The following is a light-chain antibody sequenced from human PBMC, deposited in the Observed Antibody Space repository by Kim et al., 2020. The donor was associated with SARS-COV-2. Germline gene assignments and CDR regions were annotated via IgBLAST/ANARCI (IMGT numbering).Light chain of an antibody. J-gene: IGLJ2*01. Sequence: QWITISCTGTSRDVGNYNLVSWYQQRPGKAPKLIIFEVSKRPSGVSNRFSGSKSGDTASLTISGLQAEDESDYYCCSYAGSNTFVIFGGGTQLTVL. CDR3: CSYAGSNTFVI. CDR2: EVS. CDR1: SRDVGNYNL. V-gene: IGLV2-23*02.